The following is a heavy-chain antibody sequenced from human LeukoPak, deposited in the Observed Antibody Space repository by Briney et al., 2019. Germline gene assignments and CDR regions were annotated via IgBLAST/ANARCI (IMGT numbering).Heavy chain of an antibody. CDR3: VRATGAFDI. CDR2: SRNKANSYTT. D-gene: IGHD1-14*01. Sequence: GGSLRLSCAASGFTFSDHYMDWVRQAPGKGLEWVGRSRNKANSYTTEYAASVKGRFTISRDDSKNSLYLQMNSLKTEDTAVYYCVRATGAFDISGQGTMVTVSS. J-gene: IGHJ3*02. V-gene: IGHV3-72*01. CDR1: GFTFSDHY.